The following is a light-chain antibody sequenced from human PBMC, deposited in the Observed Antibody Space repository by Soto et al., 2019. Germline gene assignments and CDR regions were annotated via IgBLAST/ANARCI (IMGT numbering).Light chain of an antibody. CDR2: GAS. J-gene: IGKJ4*01. CDR1: QTVSLSC. Sequence: EVVLTQSPGTLSLSPGERATLSCRARQTVSLSCLAWYQQKPGQAPRLLIYGASSRATGIPDRFSGGGSGTDFTLTISRLEPEDFAMYYCQQYFTSPLTFGGGTKVDIK. V-gene: IGKV3-20*01. CDR3: QQYFTSPLT.